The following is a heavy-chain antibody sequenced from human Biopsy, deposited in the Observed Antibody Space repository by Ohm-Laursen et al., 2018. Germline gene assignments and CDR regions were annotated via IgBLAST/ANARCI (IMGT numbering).Heavy chain of an antibody. D-gene: IGHD7-27*01. CDR3: VNHWGGYSFDS. J-gene: IGHJ4*01. CDR2: IYFSEDNT. V-gene: IGHV3-23*01. CDR1: GFAFNTYA. Sequence: GSLRLSCAASGFAFNTYAMNWVRQAPGKGLEWVSHIYFSEDNTYYADSVRGRFTISRDNSKKMVHLQINSLRADDTAVYYCVNHWGGYSFDSWGQGTLVTVSS.